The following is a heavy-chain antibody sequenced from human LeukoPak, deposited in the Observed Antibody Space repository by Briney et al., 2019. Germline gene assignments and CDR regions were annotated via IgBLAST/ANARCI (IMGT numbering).Heavy chain of an antibody. CDR3: ARVAAGVVMYYFDY. V-gene: IGHV4-59*01. Sequence: SQTLSLTCTVSGGSISSYYWSWIRQPPGKGLEWIGYIYYSGSTNYNPSLKSRVTISVDTSKNQFSLKLSSVTAADTAVYYCARVAAGVVMYYFDYWGQGTLVTVSS. D-gene: IGHD6-13*01. CDR2: IYYSGST. CDR1: GGSISSYY. J-gene: IGHJ4*02.